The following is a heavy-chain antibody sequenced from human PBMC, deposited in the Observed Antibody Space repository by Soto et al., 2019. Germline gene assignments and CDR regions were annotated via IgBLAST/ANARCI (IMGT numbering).Heavy chain of an antibody. CDR1: GGSMSSNY. V-gene: IGHV4-59*01. CDR3: VTYRGAFYFEY. CDR2: VYYGGT. Sequence: PSETLSLTCTVSGGSMSSNYWSWIRQSRGKGLEWIGFVYYGGTNYNPSFESRVTMSLDTPKKQFSLELSFVTAADTAVYYCVTYRGAFYFEYWGQGTLVTVSS. J-gene: IGHJ4*02. D-gene: IGHD4-4*01.